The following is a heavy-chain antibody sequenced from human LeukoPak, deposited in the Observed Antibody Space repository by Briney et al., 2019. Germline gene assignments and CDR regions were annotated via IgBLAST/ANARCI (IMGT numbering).Heavy chain of an antibody. Sequence: SETLSLTCTVSGGSISSGSYYWSWIRQPPGKGLEWIGYIYYSGSTNYNPSLKRRVTISVDTSKNQFSLKLSSVTAADTAVYYCARDRLNWKGDAFDIWGQGTMVTVSS. D-gene: IGHD1-1*01. CDR1: GGSISSGSYY. V-gene: IGHV4-61*01. J-gene: IGHJ3*02. CDR3: ARDRLNWKGDAFDI. CDR2: IYYSGST.